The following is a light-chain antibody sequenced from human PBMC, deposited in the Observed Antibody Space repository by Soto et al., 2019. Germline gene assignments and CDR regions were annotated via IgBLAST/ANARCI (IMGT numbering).Light chain of an antibody. Sequence: DIQMTQSPSTLSASVGDRVTITCRASQVVGSWLAWYQQRPGKAPKLLIYKASILESGVPSRFSGSGGGTEFTLTISSLQPEDIATYYCQQIHSTSSYTFGQGTRVDIK. CDR1: QVVGSW. CDR2: KAS. CDR3: QQIHSTSSYT. V-gene: IGKV1-5*03. J-gene: IGKJ2*01.